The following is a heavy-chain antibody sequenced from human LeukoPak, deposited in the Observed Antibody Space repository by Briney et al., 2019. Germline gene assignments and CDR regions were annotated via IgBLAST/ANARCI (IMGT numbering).Heavy chain of an antibody. Sequence: SETLSLTCAVYGGSFSGYYWSWIRQPPGKGLEWIGEINHSGSTNYNPSLKSRVTISVDTSKNQFSLKLSSVTAADTAVYYCARRKLRYFEIWGQGTLVTVSS. D-gene: IGHD3-9*01. CDR2: INHSGST. V-gene: IGHV4-34*01. CDR3: ARRKLRYFEI. J-gene: IGHJ4*02. CDR1: GGSFSGYY.